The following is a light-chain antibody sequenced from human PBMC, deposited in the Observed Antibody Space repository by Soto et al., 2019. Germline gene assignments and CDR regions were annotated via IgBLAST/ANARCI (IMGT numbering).Light chain of an antibody. J-gene: IGKJ1*01. V-gene: IGKV3-15*01. CDR3: QQYNNWPPMA. CDR1: QSVSSN. CDR2: DAS. Sequence: EIVMTQSPATLSVSPGERATLSCRASQSVSSNLAWYQQKPGQAPRLLIYDASTRATGIPARFSGSGSGTEFTLTIGSLQSEDFAVYYCQQYNNWPPMAFGQGTKVEIK.